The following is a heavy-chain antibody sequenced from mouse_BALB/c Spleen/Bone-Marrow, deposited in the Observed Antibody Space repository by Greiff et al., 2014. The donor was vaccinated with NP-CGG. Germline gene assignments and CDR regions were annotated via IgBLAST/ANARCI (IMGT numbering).Heavy chain of an antibody. Sequence: QVQLQQSGAELAKPGASVKMSCKASDYTFTSYWMHWVKQRPGQGLEWIGYINPCTGYTEYNQNFKDKATLTADKSSITAYMQRSSLTSKDAAVYYCTRSTGAMDYWGQGTSVTVSS. J-gene: IGHJ4*01. CDR1: DYTFTSYW. CDR3: TRSTGAMDY. V-gene: IGHV1-7*01. D-gene: IGHD3-2*01. CDR2: INPCTGYT.